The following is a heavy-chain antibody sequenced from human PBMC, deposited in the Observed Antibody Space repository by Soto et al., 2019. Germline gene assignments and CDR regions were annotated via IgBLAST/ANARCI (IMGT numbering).Heavy chain of an antibody. CDR2: IRSKANSYAT. CDR3: TRPGYVDTAMAFDY. V-gene: IGHV3-73*01. J-gene: IGHJ4*02. Sequence: PGWSMRLASAASGVSVRGSAIPGVRKDTGKGLEWVGRIRSKANSYATAHATSVEGRFTISRDDSKNTAYLQMNSLKTEDTAVYYCTRPGYVDTAMAFDYWGQGILVTVSS. D-gene: IGHD5-18*01. CDR1: GVSVRGSA.